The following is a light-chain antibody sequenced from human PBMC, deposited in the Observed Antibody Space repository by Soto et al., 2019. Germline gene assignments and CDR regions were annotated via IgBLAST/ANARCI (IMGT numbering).Light chain of an antibody. J-gene: IGKJ5*01. CDR1: QDISNY. V-gene: IGKV1-33*01. CDR2: DAS. CDR3: QQYDNLPIT. Sequence: DIHMTQSPSSLSASVGARATITYQASQDISNYLNWYQQKPGKAPKLLIYDASNLETGVPSRFSGSGSGTDFTFTISSLQPEDIATYYCQQYDNLPITFGQGTRLEIK.